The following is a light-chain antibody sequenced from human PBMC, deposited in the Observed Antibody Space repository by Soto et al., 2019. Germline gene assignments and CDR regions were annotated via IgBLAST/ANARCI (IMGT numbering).Light chain of an antibody. CDR1: QGISSY. CDR3: QQYYSYPHLWT. CDR2: AAS. Sequence: AIRMTQSPSSFSASTGDRVTITCRASQGISSYLAWYQQKPGKAPKLLIYAASTLQSGVPSRFSGSGSGTDFTLTISCLQSEDFATYYCQQYYSYPHLWTFGQGTKVEIK. J-gene: IGKJ1*01. V-gene: IGKV1-8*01.